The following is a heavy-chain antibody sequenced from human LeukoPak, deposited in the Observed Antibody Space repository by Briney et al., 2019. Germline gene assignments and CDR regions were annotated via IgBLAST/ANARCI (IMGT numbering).Heavy chain of an antibody. V-gene: IGHV4-34*01. CDR2: INHSGST. CDR3: AKNRVCLPPQKNVFDF. D-gene: IGHD1-14*01. CDR1: GGSFSGYY. J-gene: IGHJ3*01. Sequence: SETLSLTCAVYGGSFSGYYWSWIRQPPGKGLEWIGEINHSGSTNYNPSLKSRVTISVDTSKNQFSLKLSSVTAADTAVYYCAKNRVCLPPQKNVFDFGAKGKRVTVS.